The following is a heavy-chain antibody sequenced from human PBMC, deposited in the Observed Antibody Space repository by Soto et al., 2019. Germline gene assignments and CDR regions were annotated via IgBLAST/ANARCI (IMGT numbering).Heavy chain of an antibody. Sequence: SETLSLTCTVSGGSISSSSYYWGWIRQPPGKGLEWIGSIYYSGSTYYNPSLKSRVTISVDTSKNQFSLKLGSVTAADTAVYYCVNQHNGDGPDPYYYYYYMDVWGKGTTVTVSS. D-gene: IGHD4-17*01. CDR2: IYYSGST. J-gene: IGHJ6*03. CDR1: GGSISSSSYY. V-gene: IGHV4-39*01. CDR3: VNQHNGDGPDPYYYYYYMDV.